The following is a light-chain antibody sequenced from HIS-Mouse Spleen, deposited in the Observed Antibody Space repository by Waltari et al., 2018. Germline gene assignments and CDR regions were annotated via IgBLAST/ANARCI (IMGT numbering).Light chain of an antibody. Sequence: SYVLTQPPSVSVAPGKTARITCGGNNIGSESVHWYQQKPGQAPVLVVYDDSDRPSGIPERFAGSNSGNTATLPISRVEAGDEADYYCQVWDSSSDHVVFGGGTKLTVL. CDR2: DDS. CDR1: NIGSES. CDR3: QVWDSSSDHVV. J-gene: IGLJ2*01. V-gene: IGLV3-21*03.